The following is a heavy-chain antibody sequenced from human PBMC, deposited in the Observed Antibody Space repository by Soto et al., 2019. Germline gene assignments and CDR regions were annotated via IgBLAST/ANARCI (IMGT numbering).Heavy chain of an antibody. CDR1: GFTFSSYA. CDR3: AKDPSIVATLNDY. J-gene: IGHJ4*02. V-gene: IGHV3-23*01. Sequence: GTLRLSCAVSGFTFSSYAMSWFRQAPGKGLEWVSAISGSGGSTYYADPVKGRFTISRDNSKNTLYLQMNSLRAEDTAVYYCAKDPSIVATLNDYWGQGTLVTVSS. D-gene: IGHD5-12*01. CDR2: ISGSGGST.